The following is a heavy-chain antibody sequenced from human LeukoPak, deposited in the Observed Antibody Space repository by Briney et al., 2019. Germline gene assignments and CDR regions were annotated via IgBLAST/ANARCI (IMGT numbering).Heavy chain of an antibody. Sequence: SDTLSLTCGASDGSLDIYYWMFVRQPPGKGLQWIGEITYRGGPSYLPSLKSRVTISIDASQRHISLRLNSVTAADTAVYYCATYGGHWKFDSWGQGTLVTVSS. CDR1: DGSLDIYY. V-gene: IGHV4-34*01. D-gene: IGHD4-23*01. CDR2: ITYRGGP. J-gene: IGHJ4*02. CDR3: ATYGGHWKFDS.